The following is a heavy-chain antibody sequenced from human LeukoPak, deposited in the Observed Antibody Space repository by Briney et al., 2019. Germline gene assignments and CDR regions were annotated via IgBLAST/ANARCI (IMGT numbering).Heavy chain of an antibody. Sequence: GESLKISCKGSGYSFTSYWIGWVRQMPGKGLEWMGIIYPGDSDTRYSPSFQGQVTISADKSISTAYLRWSSLKASDTAMYYCARRRNYGFWSGYDTNFDYWGQGTLATVSS. CDR2: IYPGDSDT. J-gene: IGHJ4*02. CDR1: GYSFTSYW. CDR3: ARRRNYGFWSGYDTNFDY. V-gene: IGHV5-51*01. D-gene: IGHD3-3*01.